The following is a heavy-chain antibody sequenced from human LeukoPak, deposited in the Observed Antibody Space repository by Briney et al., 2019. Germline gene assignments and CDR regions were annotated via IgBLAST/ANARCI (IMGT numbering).Heavy chain of an antibody. Sequence: GGSLRLSCAASGFTFSSYAMNWVRQAPGKGLEWVSSISSIGSTIYYADSVKGRFTISSDNTKNSLYLQMNSLRAEDTAVYYCARDTYSGSDYWGQGTLVTVSS. CDR3: ARDTYSGSDY. CDR2: ISSIGSTI. J-gene: IGHJ4*02. V-gene: IGHV3-48*03. CDR1: GFTFSSYA. D-gene: IGHD3-10*01.